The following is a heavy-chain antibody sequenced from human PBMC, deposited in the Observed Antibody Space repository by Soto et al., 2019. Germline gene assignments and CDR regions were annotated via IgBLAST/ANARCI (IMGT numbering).Heavy chain of an antibody. Sequence: VGSLRLSCAASGFTFSTYSMNWVRQAPGKGLEWVSSISSSSSYIYYADSVKGRFTISRDNAKNSLYLQMNSLRAEDTAVYYCARGKTARHLDYWGQGTLVTVSS. J-gene: IGHJ4*02. D-gene: IGHD6-6*01. CDR3: ARGKTARHLDY. CDR1: GFTFSTYS. CDR2: ISSSSSYI. V-gene: IGHV3-21*01.